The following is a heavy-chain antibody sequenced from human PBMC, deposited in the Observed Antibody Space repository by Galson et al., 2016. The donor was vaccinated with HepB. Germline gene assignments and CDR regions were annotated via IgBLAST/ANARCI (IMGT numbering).Heavy chain of an antibody. Sequence: QSGAEVTKPGESLKISCEGSGYSSTSYWVGGVRQMPGKGLEWMGAIYPGDSDTRYSPSSQGQVTISADKSISAAYLQWNSLKASDTAIYYCARRSPDAFDIWCQGTMVTVSS. J-gene: IGHJ3*02. D-gene: IGHD3-10*01. V-gene: IGHV5-51*01. CDR2: IYPGDSDT. CDR1: GYSSTSYW. CDR3: ARRSPDAFDI.